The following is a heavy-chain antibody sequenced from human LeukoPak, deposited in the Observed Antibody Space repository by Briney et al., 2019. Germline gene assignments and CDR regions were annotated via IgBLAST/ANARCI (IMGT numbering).Heavy chain of an antibody. CDR3: ARDLSGWHYFDY. CDR1: GFTFSSYS. CDR2: ISSSSSYI. V-gene: IGHV3-21*01. Sequence: GGSLRLSCAASGFTFSSYSMNWVRQAPGKGLEWISSISSSSSYIYYADSVKGRFTISRDNAKNSLYLQMYSLRAEDTAVYYCARDLSGWHYFDYWGQGTLVTVSS. J-gene: IGHJ4*02. D-gene: IGHD6-19*01.